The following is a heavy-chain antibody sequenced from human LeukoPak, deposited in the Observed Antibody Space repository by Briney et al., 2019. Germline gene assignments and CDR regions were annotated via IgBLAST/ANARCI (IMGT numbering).Heavy chain of an antibody. J-gene: IGHJ6*03. D-gene: IGHD3-3*01. Sequence: GGALRLSCAASGFTFSSYWMSWVRQAPGKGLVWVANIKQDGSEKYYVDSVKGRFTISRDNAKNSLYLQMNSLRAEDTAVYYCARSPLITIFGVVIPNYYYYYMDVWGKGTTVTVSS. CDR1: GFTFSSYW. CDR3: ARSPLITIFGVVIPNYYYYYMDV. V-gene: IGHV3-7*01. CDR2: IKQDGSEK.